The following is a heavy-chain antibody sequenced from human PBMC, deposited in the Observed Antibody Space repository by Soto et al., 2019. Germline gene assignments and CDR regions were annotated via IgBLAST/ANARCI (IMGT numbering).Heavy chain of an antibody. D-gene: IGHD4-4*01. J-gene: IGHJ5*02. CDR3: AHSSLHYKKSFDP. CDR2: IYWDGDT. Sequence: QITLKESGPTVVKPTQTLTLSCTFSGFSLSSDGVGVGWIRQPPGKAPEWLALIYWDGDTRYSPSLKTRLTITKDDSKIQVVLTMTNMYPVDTATYYCAHSSLHYKKSFDPWGQGTLVIVSS. V-gene: IGHV2-5*02. CDR1: GFSLSSDGVG.